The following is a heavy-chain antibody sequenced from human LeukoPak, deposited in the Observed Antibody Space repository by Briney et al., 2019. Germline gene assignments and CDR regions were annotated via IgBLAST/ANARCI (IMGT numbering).Heavy chain of an antibody. CDR2: INPNSGGT. CDR3: ARDPGEWLDYYYYYMDV. V-gene: IGHV1-2*02. D-gene: IGHD3-3*01. Sequence: ASVKVSRKASGYTFTGYYMHWVRQAPGQGLEWMGWINPNSGGTNYAQKFQGRVTMTRDTSISTAYMELSRLRSDDTAVYYCARDPGEWLDYYYYYMDVWGKGTTVTVSS. CDR1: GYTFTGYY. J-gene: IGHJ6*03.